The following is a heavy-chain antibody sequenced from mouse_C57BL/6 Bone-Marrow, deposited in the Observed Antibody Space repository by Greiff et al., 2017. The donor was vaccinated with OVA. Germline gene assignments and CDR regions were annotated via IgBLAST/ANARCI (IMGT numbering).Heavy chain of an antibody. J-gene: IGHJ1*03. CDR1: GFSFTSYA. CDR2: IWTGGGT. Sequence: VKVVESGPGLVAPSQSLSITCTVSGFSFTSYAISWVRQPPGKGLEWLGVIWTGGGTNYNSALKSRLSISKDNSKSQVFLKMNSLQTDDTARYYCARNYGSSYWYFDVWGTGTTVTVSS. D-gene: IGHD1-1*01. CDR3: ARNYGSSYWYFDV. V-gene: IGHV2-9-1*01.